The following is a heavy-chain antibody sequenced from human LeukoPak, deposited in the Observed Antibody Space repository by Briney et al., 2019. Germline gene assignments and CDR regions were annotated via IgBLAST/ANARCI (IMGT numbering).Heavy chain of an antibody. CDR2: IYYSGST. J-gene: IGHJ4*02. Sequence: SETLSLTCTVSGGSISSSSYYWGWIRQPPGKGLEWIGSIYYSGSTYYNPSLKSRVTISVDTSKNQFSLKLSSVTAADTAVYYCARHIRFSEWAVDYWGQGTLVTVSS. D-gene: IGHD3-3*01. CDR3: ARHIRFSEWAVDY. V-gene: IGHV4-39*01. CDR1: GGSISSSSYY.